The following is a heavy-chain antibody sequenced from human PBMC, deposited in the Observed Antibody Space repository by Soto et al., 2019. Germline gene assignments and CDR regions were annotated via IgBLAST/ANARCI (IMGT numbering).Heavy chain of an antibody. J-gene: IGHJ6*02. D-gene: IGHD3-22*01. V-gene: IGHV4-34*01. CDR1: GGSFSGYY. CDR3: ASGGVVVVTVLRGLSYGMDV. Sequence: QVQLQQWGAGLLKPSETLSLTCAVYGGSFSGYYWSWIRQPPGKGLEWIGEINHSGSTNYNPSLMRRLTLSVVTSQTQCPLTLSTGAAPERAVYLCASGGVVVVTVLRGLSYGMDVWGQGTTVTVSS. CDR2: INHSGST.